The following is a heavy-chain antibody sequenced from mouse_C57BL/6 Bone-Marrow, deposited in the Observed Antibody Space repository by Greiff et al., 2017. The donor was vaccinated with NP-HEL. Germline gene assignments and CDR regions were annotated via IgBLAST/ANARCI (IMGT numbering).Heavy chain of an antibody. CDR1: GFTFSSYA. V-gene: IGHV5-4*01. CDR3: ARDTGVAPWYLDV. Sequence: EVQLVQSGGGLVKPGGSLKISCAASGFTFSSYAMSWVRQTPEKRLEWVATISDGGSSTYYPDNVKGRSTISRDNAKNNLYLQMSHLKSEDTAMYYCARDTGVAPWYLDVWGKGTTVTVSS. J-gene: IGHJ1*03. CDR2: ISDGGSST. D-gene: IGHD1-1*01.